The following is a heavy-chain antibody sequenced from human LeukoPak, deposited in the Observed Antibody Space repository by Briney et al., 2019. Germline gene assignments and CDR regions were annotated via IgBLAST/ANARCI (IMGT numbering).Heavy chain of an antibody. D-gene: IGHD1-26*01. CDR1: GGSISSYS. V-gene: IGHV4-59*08. J-gene: IGHJ4*02. CDR3: AGHKWYSGSFIDY. CDR2: IYYSGST. Sequence: SETLSLTCTVSGGSISSYSWSWIRQPPGKGLEWIGYIYYSGSTNYNPSLKSRVTISVDTSMNQFSLKLSSVTAADTAVYYCAGHKWYSGSFIDYWGQGTLVTVSS.